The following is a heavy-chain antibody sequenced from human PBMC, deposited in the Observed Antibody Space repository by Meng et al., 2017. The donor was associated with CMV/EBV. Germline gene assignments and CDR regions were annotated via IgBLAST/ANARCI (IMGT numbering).Heavy chain of an antibody. CDR2: ISAYNGNT. J-gene: IGHJ4*02. CDR3: ARGGYSYGYLFFDC. Sequence: SGYTFISYGLSWVRQAPGQGLEWMGWISAYNGNTNYAQKLQGRVTMTTDTSTSTAYMELRSLRSDDTAVYYCARGGYSYGYLFFDCWGQGTLVTVSS. CDR1: GYTFISYG. D-gene: IGHD5-18*01. V-gene: IGHV1-18*01.